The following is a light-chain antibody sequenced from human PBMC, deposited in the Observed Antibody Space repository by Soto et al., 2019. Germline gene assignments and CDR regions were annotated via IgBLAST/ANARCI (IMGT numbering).Light chain of an antibody. CDR2: DAS. CDR1: QSLLYSDGKTY. V-gene: IGKV2D-29*01. Sequence: DAVVTQTPLSLSVTPGQPASMSCKSSQSLLYSDGKTYLYWYLQRPGQPPQLLIYDASYRFSGVPDRFSGSGSGTDFTLKISRVDAEDVGVYYCMQRSHVPITFGQGTRLEIK. J-gene: IGKJ5*01. CDR3: MQRSHVPIT.